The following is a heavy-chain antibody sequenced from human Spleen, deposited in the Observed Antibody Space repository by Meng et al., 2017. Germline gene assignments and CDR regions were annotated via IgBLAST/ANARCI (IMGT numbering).Heavy chain of an antibody. CDR3: ARGLSGSYYGTFDY. CDR2: INHSGST. Sequence: QGRLSQSGDGLLKPSETLPPTCVVYGGSFGGYYWSWIRQPPGKGLEWIGEINHSGSTNYNPSLKSRVTISVDTSKNQFSLKLSSVTTADTAVYYCARGLSGSYYGTFDYWGQGTLVTVSS. V-gene: IGHV4-34*01. CDR1: GGSFGGYY. J-gene: IGHJ4*02. D-gene: IGHD1-26*01.